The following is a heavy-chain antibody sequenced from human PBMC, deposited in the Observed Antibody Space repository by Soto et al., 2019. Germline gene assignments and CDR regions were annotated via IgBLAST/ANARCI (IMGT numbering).Heavy chain of an antibody. Sequence: ASVKVSCKASGYTFTGYYMHWVRQAPGQGLEWMGWINPNSGGTNYAQKFQGRVIMTRDTSISTAYMELSRLRSDDTAVYYCARISSSTSRDAKGPNWFDPWGQGTLVTVSS. CDR2: INPNSGGT. V-gene: IGHV1-2*02. CDR3: ARISSSTSRDAKGPNWFDP. J-gene: IGHJ5*02. CDR1: GYTFTGYY. D-gene: IGHD2-2*01.